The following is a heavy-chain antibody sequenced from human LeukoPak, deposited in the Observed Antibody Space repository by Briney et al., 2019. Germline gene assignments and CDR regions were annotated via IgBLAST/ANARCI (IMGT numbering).Heavy chain of an antibody. CDR2: IYYSGST. CDR1: GDSISNYY. J-gene: IGHJ4*02. CDR3: ARDHFTMVRGVILDY. D-gene: IGHD3-10*01. Sequence: SETLSLTCTVSGDSISNYYWSWIRQPAGKGLEWIGSIYYSGSTYYNPSLKSRVTISEDMSKNQFSLKLSSVTAADTAVYYCARDHFTMVRGVILDYWGQGTLVTVSS. V-gene: IGHV4-4*07.